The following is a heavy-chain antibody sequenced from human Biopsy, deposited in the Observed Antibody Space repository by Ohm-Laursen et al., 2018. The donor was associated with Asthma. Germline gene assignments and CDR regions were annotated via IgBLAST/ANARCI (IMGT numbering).Heavy chain of an antibody. CDR3: AKIYDRLVLYGMDV. J-gene: IGHJ6*02. D-gene: IGHD6-19*01. CDR2: INHRGST. V-gene: IGHV4-34*01. Sequence: GTLSLTCAVYGGSFSNYYWTWIRQPPGKGLEWIGEINHRGSTNYNPSPKSRVTISVDKSKNQFSLKLTSVTAADTAVYYCAKIYDRLVLYGMDVWGQGTTVTVSS. CDR1: GGSFSNYY.